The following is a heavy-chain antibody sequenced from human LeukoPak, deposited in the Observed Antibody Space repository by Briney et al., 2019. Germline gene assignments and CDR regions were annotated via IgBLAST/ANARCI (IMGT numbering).Heavy chain of an antibody. CDR3: ARDVVRRGLGNY. D-gene: IGHD3-3*01. V-gene: IGHV3-7*01. J-gene: IGHJ4*02. Sequence: GGSLRLSCAVSGFTFSSYWMNWVRQAPGKGLEWVANIKQDGSEKYYVDSVKGRFTISRDKAKNSLFLQMNSLRAEDTAVYYCARDVVRRGLGNYWGQGTLVTVSS. CDR2: IKQDGSEK. CDR1: GFTFSSYW.